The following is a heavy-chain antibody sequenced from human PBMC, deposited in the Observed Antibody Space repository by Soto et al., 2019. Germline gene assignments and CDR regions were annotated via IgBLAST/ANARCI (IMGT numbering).Heavy chain of an antibody. CDR3: ASDLLNPEYSSSSVNY. CDR2: IIPILGIA. Sequence: ASVKVSCKASGGTFSSYTISWVRQAPGQGLEWMGRIIPILGIANYAQKFQGRLTITADKSTSTAYMELSSLRSEDTAVYYCASDLLNPEYSSSSVNYWGQGTLVTVSS. V-gene: IGHV1-69*02. D-gene: IGHD6-6*01. J-gene: IGHJ4*02. CDR1: GGTFSSYT.